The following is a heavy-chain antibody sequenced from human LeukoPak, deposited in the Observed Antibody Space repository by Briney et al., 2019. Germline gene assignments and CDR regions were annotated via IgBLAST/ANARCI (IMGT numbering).Heavy chain of an antibody. Sequence: ASVKVSCKASGYTFTSNYIHWVRQAPGQGLEWMGLIYPRDGSTGYAQKFQGRVTMTRDTSTSTVYMELSSLRSEDTAVYYCARDFGYDSSGYPNWFDPWGQGTLVTVSS. CDR2: IYPRDGST. CDR3: ARDFGYDSSGYPNWFDP. V-gene: IGHV1-46*01. J-gene: IGHJ5*02. CDR1: GYTFTSNY. D-gene: IGHD3-22*01.